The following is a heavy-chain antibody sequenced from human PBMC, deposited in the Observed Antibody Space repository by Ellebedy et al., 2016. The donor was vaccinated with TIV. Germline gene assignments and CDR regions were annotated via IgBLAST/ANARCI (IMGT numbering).Heavy chain of an antibody. Sequence: SETLSLTCAVYGGSISSYYWSWIRQPPGKGLEWIGYIYYSGSTNYNPSLKSRVTISVDTSKNQFSLKLSSVTAADTAVYYCARGGSMVRGATPEDVWGQGTTVTVSS. CDR3: ARGGSMVRGATPEDV. CDR1: GGSISSYY. CDR2: IYYSGST. D-gene: IGHD3-10*01. J-gene: IGHJ6*02. V-gene: IGHV4-59*01.